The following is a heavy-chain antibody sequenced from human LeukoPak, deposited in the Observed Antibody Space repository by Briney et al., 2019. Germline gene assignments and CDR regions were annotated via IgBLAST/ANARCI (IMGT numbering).Heavy chain of an antibody. CDR3: AHRPAMVTTKEFYYFDY. V-gene: IGHV2-5*02. D-gene: IGHD4-17*01. CDR2: IYWDDDE. J-gene: IGHJ4*02. CDR1: GFSLSTSGVG. Sequence: SGPTVVNPTQTLTLTCSFSGFSLSTSGVGVGWIRQPPGKALEWLALIYWDDDERYRPSLKSRLTITKDTSRNQVVLTMTNMDPVDTATYYCAHRPAMVTTKEFYYFDYWGQGTLVTVSS.